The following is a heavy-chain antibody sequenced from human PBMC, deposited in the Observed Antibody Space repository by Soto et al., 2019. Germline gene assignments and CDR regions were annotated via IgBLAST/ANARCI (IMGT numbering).Heavy chain of an antibody. J-gene: IGHJ5*02. V-gene: IGHV4-39*01. CDR2: IHYSGTP. D-gene: IGHD2-21*01. Sequence: SETLSLTCSVSGDSISSSSQYWGWIRQPPGKGLEWIGSIHYSGTPYYNPSLKSRVTIFVDTSKNQLSLKLSSVTAADTAVYYCARHWIAGSSIPWGQGTLVTVSS. CDR1: GDSISSSSQY. CDR3: ARHWIAGSSIP.